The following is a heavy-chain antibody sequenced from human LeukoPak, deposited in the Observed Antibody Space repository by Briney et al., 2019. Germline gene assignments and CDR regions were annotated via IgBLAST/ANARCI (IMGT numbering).Heavy chain of an antibody. CDR1: GGSISSGGYY. Sequence: SETLSLTCTVSGGSISSGGYYWSWIRQHPGKGLEWIGYIYYSGSTYYNPSLKSRVTISVDTSKNQFSLNLSSVTAADTAVYYCARVPIVVPAASAYYYYYGMDVWGQGTTVTVSS. CDR2: IYYSGST. CDR3: ARVPIVVPAASAYYYYYGMDV. V-gene: IGHV4-31*03. D-gene: IGHD2-2*01. J-gene: IGHJ6*02.